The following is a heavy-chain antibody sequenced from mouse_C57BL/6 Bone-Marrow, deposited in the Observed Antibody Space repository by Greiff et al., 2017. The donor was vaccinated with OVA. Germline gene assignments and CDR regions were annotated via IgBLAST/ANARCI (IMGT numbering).Heavy chain of an antibody. CDR1: GFTFSDFY. CDR2: SRNKANDYKT. CDR3: ARDDEFYYAMDY. Sequence: EVKLMESGGGLVQSGRSLRLSCATSGFTFSDFYMEWVRQAPGKGLEWIAASRNKANDYKTEYSASVKGRFIVSRDTSQSILYLQMNALRAEDTAIYYCARDDEFYYAMDYWGQGTSVTVSS. J-gene: IGHJ4*01. V-gene: IGHV7-1*01.